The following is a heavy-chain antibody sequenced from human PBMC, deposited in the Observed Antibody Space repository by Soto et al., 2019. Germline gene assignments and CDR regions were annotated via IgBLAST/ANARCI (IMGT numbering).Heavy chain of an antibody. Sequence: GGSLRLSCAASGFTFDDHAMHWVRQGPGKGLEWVSGISWNSGTIVYADSVKGRFTISRDNTKNSLYLQMDSLRREDTALYYCAKDIKSTGWYFYSHMDAWGQGTTVTVSS. J-gene: IGHJ6*02. V-gene: IGHV3-9*01. CDR1: GFTFDDHA. CDR2: ISWNSGTI. CDR3: AKDIKSTGWYFYSHMDA. D-gene: IGHD6-19*01.